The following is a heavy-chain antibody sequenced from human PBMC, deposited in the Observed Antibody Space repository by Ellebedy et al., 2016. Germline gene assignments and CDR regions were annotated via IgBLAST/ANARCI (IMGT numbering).Heavy chain of an antibody. J-gene: IGHJ4*02. D-gene: IGHD6-13*01. CDR2: ISYSGDLM. CDR3: ARLGVRAAAGASDY. CDR1: GFTFSGYY. Sequence: GESLKISCAASGFTFSGYYMSWFRQAPGKGPEWVSYISYSGDLMYYADSVKGRFTTSRDNAGNSLYLQMNSLRAEDTAVYYCARLGVRAAAGASDYWGQGTLVIVSS. V-gene: IGHV3-11*01.